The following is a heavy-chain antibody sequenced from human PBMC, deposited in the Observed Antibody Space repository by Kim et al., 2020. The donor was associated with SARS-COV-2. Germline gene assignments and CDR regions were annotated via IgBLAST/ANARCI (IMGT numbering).Heavy chain of an antibody. V-gene: IGHV3-11*01. Sequence: ATYYADSLKGRFTISRDNAKNSLVLQMNSLRGEDTAVYYCAREKDWYFDLWGRGTLVTVSS. CDR2: AT. J-gene: IGHJ2*01. CDR3: AREKDWYFDL.